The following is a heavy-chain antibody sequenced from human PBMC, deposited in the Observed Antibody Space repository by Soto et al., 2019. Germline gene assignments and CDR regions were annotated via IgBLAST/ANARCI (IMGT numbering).Heavy chain of an antibody. J-gene: IGHJ2*01. CDR3: ARSFDIVLVPAAMLGFDL. V-gene: IGHV1-69*13. Sequence: ASVKVSCKASGGTFSSYAISWVRQAPGQGLEWMGGIIPIFGTANYAQKFQGRVTITADESTSTAYMELSSLRSEDTAVYYCARSFDIVLVPAAMLGFDLWGRGTLVTVS. D-gene: IGHD2-2*01. CDR1: GGTFSSYA. CDR2: IIPIFGTA.